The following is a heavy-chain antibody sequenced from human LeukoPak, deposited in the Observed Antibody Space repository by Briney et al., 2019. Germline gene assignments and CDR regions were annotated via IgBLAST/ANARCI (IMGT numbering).Heavy chain of an antibody. V-gene: IGHV4-38-2*01. CDR3: SRATATGYFDP. J-gene: IGHJ4*02. Sequence: PSETLSLTCAVSGYSNSIDYYWGWIRQLPGKGLEWIGSIYHSGMTYYNPSLKSRVTISIDTAKNQFSLKLTSVTAADTAVYHCSRATATGYFDPWGQGTLVTVSS. D-gene: IGHD1-1*01. CDR1: GYSNSIDYY. CDR2: IYHSGMT.